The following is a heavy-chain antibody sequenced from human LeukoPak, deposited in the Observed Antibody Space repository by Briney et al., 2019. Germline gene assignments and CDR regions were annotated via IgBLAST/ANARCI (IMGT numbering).Heavy chain of an antibody. CDR1: GYTFTSYD. CDR3: ARGHRKVVVPAPLYWFDP. Sequence: ASVKVSCKASGYTFTSYDINWVRQATGQGLEWMGWMNPNSGNTGYAQKLQGRVTMTRNTSISTAYMELSSLRSEDTAVYYCARGHRKVVVPAPLYWFDPWGQGTLVTVSS. V-gene: IGHV1-8*01. D-gene: IGHD2-2*01. CDR2: MNPNSGNT. J-gene: IGHJ5*02.